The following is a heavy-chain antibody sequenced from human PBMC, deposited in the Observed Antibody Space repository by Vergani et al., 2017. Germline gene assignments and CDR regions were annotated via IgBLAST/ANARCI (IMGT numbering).Heavy chain of an antibody. CDR3: TKGSRGYTGYFFDY. V-gene: IGHV3-23*04. Sequence: VQLEESGGDLVQPGGSLRLSCAVSGFTVSIHYMSWVRQAPGKGLEWVSSVSGRSATPYYADSVKGRFIISRDNSKNTLHLQMNSLRADDTAVYYCTKGSRGYTGYFFDYWGQGALATVSS. CDR1: GFTVSIHY. J-gene: IGHJ4*02. D-gene: IGHD5-12*01. CDR2: VSGRSATP.